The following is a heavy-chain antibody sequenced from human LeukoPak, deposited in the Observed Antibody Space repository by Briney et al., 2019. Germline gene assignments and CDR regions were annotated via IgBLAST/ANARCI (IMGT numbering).Heavy chain of an antibody. D-gene: IGHD5-24*01. Sequence: SETLSLTCTVSGGSISNYYWSWIRQPPGKGLEWIGEINHSGSTNYNPSLKSRVTISVDKSKNQFSLKLSSVTAADTAVYYCARGARGDGYNYADDAFDIWGQGTMVTVSS. CDR1: GGSISNYY. CDR2: INHSGST. V-gene: IGHV4-34*01. J-gene: IGHJ3*02. CDR3: ARGARGDGYNYADDAFDI.